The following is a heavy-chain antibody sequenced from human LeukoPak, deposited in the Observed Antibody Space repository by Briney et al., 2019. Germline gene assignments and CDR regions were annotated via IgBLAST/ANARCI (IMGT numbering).Heavy chain of an antibody. V-gene: IGHV3-23*01. J-gene: IGHJ4*02. CDR3: ARADRPSGHDFDY. CDR2: ISGSCGST. CDR1: GFTFSTYS. D-gene: IGHD6-6*01. Sequence: GGSLRLSCAASGFTFSTYSMTWVRQAPGKGLEWVSTISGSCGSTYYADSVKRRFTSASDNYKNTQYLQINHLSAEDTALYYCARADRPSGHDFDYWGKGTLVTVSS.